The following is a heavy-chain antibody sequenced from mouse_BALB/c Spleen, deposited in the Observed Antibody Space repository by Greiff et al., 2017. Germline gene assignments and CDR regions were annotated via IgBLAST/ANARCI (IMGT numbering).Heavy chain of an antibody. J-gene: IGHJ3*01. Sequence: QVQLKESGPGLVAPSQSLSITCTVSGFSLTSYGVHWVRQPPGKGLEWLGVIWAGGSTNYNSALMSRLSISKDNSKSQVFLKMNSLQTDDTAMYYCAREGIYYDYDMTWFAYWGQGTLVTVSA. V-gene: IGHV2-9*02. CDR3: AREGIYYDYDMTWFAY. CDR1: GFSLTSYG. D-gene: IGHD2-4*01. CDR2: IWAGGST.